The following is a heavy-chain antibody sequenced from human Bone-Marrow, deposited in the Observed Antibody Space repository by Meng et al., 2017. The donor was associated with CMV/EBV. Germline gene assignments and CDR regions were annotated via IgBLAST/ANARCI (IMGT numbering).Heavy chain of an antibody. CDR2: ISAYNGNT. J-gene: IGHJ5*02. V-gene: IGHV1-18*01. Sequence: ASVKVSCKASGYTFTSYGISWVRQAPGQGLEWMGWISAYNGNTNYAQKLQGRVTMTTDTSISTAYMELSRLRSDDTAVYYCARLRSVGVGWFHTRRPSAFDPWGQGTLVTVSS. CDR1: GYTFTSYG. CDR3: ARLRSVGVGWFHTRRPSAFDP. D-gene: IGHD3-3*01.